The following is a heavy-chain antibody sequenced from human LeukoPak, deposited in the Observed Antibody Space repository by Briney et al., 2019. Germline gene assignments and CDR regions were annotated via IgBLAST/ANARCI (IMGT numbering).Heavy chain of an antibody. Sequence: PGGSLRLSCTASGFTFGDYAMSWVRQAPGKGLEWVGFIRSKAYGGTTEYAASVKGRFTISRDDSKSIAYLQMNSLKTEDTAVYYCTREGYCSSTSCPRYYYYYMDVWGKGTTVTVSS. D-gene: IGHD2-2*01. CDR2: IRSKAYGGTT. V-gene: IGHV3-49*04. CDR3: TREGYCSSTSCPRYYYYYMDV. CDR1: GFTFGDYA. J-gene: IGHJ6*03.